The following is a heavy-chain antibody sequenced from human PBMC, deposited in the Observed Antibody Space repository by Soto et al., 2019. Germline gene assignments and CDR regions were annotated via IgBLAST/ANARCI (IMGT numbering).Heavy chain of an antibody. CDR3: ARHQIGIAVAKSPGQPWFDP. Sequence: GESLKISCKGSGYSFTSYWISWVLQMPGKGLEWMGRIDPSDSYTNYSPSFQGHVTISADKSISTAYLQWSSLKASDTAMYYCARHQIGIAVAKSPGQPWFDPWGQGTLVTVSS. CDR1: GYSFTSYW. J-gene: IGHJ5*02. CDR2: IDPSDSYT. D-gene: IGHD6-19*01. V-gene: IGHV5-10-1*01.